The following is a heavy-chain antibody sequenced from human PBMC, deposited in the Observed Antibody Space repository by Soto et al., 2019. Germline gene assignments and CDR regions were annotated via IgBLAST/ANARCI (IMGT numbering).Heavy chain of an antibody. Sequence: EVQLVESGGGLVQPGRSLRLSCAASGFTFDDYAMHWVRQAPGKGLEWVSGISWNSGSIGYADSVKGRFTISRDNAKNSLYLQMNSLRAEDPALYYCAKDIAIGLFDYWGQGTLGTVSS. CDR2: ISWNSGSI. J-gene: IGHJ4*02. CDR3: AKDIAIGLFDY. V-gene: IGHV3-9*01. D-gene: IGHD3-22*01. CDR1: GFTFDDYA.